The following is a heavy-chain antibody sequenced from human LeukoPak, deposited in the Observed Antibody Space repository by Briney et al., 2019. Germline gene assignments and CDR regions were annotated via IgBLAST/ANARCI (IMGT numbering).Heavy chain of an antibody. CDR2: ISDDGSNT. CDR1: GFTFSKYG. V-gene: IGHV3-30*18. Sequence: GGSLRLSCAASGFTFSKYGMHWVRQAPGKGPEWVAVISDDGSNTFYADSVKGRFTISRDNSKNTLYLQLNSLRPEDTAVYYCAKDADTATIIYWYFDLWGRGTLVTVSS. D-gene: IGHD5-18*01. J-gene: IGHJ2*01. CDR3: AKDADTATIIYWYFDL.